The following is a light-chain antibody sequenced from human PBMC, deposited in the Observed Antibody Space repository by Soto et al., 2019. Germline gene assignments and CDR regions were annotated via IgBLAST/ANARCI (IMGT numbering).Light chain of an antibody. V-gene: IGKV3D-20*01. CDR2: DAS. Sequence: EIVLTQSPATLSLSPGGRSTLSCGASQSVSSSYLAWYQQKPGLAPRLLIYDASSRATGIPERFSGSGSGTDFTLTISRLAPEDFEVYYCQHFGGNTFTFGQGTRLEIK. J-gene: IGKJ5*01. CDR1: QSVSSSY. CDR3: QHFGGNTFT.